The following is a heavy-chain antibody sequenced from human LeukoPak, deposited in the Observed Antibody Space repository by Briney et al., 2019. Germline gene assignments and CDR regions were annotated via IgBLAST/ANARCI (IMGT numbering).Heavy chain of an antibody. CDR1: GGSFSGYY. CDR2: INHSGST. CDR3: ARLTYDYGDYALGY. J-gene: IGHJ4*02. Sequence: KSSETLSLTCAVYGGSFSGYYWSWIRQPPGKGLEWIGEINHSGSTNYNPPLKSRVTISVDTSKNQFSLKLSSVTAADTAVYYCARLTYDYGDYALGYWGQGTLVTVSS. D-gene: IGHD4-17*01. V-gene: IGHV4-34*01.